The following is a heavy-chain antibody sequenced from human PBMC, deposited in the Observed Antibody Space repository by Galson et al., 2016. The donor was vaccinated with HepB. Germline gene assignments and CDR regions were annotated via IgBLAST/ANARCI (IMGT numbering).Heavy chain of an antibody. CDR3: ATRVITMIRGVVDY. Sequence: SLRLSCAVSGFTFSSHWMHWVRQAPGKGLVWVSRINSDGSNTRYADSVKGRFTISRDNAKNTLYLQMNSLRVEDTAVYYCATRVITMIRGVVDYWGQGTLVTVSS. CDR1: GFTFSSHW. CDR2: INSDGSNT. V-gene: IGHV3-74*01. J-gene: IGHJ4*02. D-gene: IGHD3-10*01.